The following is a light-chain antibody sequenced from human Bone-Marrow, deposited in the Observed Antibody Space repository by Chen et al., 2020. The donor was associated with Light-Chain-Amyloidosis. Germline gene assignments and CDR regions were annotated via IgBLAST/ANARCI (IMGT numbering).Light chain of an antibody. V-gene: IGKV1-39*01. CDR3: QQSYNIPQT. Sequence: DIQMSQSPSSLSASVGERVTITCRASQSINSYLNWYQQKPGKAPKLLIYAASSLQSGVPSRFSGSGSGTDFTLTISNLQPEDLSTYYCQQSYNIPQTFGQGTKVEIK. CDR1: QSINSY. CDR2: AAS. J-gene: IGKJ1*01.